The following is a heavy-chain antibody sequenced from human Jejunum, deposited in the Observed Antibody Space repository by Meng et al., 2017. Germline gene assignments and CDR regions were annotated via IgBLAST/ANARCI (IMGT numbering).Heavy chain of an antibody. CDR3: ARGSIADRLSD. D-gene: IGHD6-6*01. V-gene: IGHV4-34*10. CDR1: GGSFSGYY. J-gene: IGHJ4*02. CDR2: NNHSGST. Sequence: QVQLQEAGPGLVKPSETLSLTCTVYGGSFSGYYWSWIRQPPGKGMEWIGENNHSGSTSYNPSLKSRVTMSLDTSKNQFSLELSSVTAADTAVYYCARGSIADRLSDWGQGTLVTVFS.